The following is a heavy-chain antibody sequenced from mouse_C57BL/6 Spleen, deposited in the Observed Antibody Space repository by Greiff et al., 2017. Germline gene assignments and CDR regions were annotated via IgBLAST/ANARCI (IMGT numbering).Heavy chain of an antibody. V-gene: IGHV1-55*01. CDR3: ARDIRTTVVADYAMDY. CDR2: IYPGSGST. Sequence: QVQLQQPGAELVKPGASVKMSCKASGYTFTSYWITWVKQRPGQGLEWIGDIYPGSGSTNYNEKFKSKATLTVDTSSSTAYMQLSSLTSEDSAVNYWARDIRTTVVADYAMDYWVQETSVTVSS. J-gene: IGHJ4*01. CDR1: GYTFTSYW. D-gene: IGHD1-1*01.